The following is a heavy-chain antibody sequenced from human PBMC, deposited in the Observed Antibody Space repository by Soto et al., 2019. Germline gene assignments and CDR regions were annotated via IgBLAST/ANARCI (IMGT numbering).Heavy chain of an antibody. J-gene: IGHJ4*02. CDR2: IYYSGST. Sequence: SETLSLTCTVSGGSISSGDYYWSWIRQPPGKGLEWIGYIYYSGSTNYNPSLKSRVTISVDTSKNQFSLKLSSVTAADTAVCYCAKSAGTGIFDYWGQGTLVTVSS. V-gene: IGHV4-61*08. CDR3: AKSAGTGIFDY. CDR1: GGSISSGDYY. D-gene: IGHD6-19*01.